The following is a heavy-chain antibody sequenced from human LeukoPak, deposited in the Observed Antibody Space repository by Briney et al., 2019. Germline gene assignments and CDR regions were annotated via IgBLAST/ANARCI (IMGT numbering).Heavy chain of an antibody. CDR3: ARLPDYYDSSGYYHLDY. J-gene: IGHJ4*02. CDR1: GYSFTSYW. CDR2: IYPGDSDT. D-gene: IGHD3-22*01. V-gene: IGHV5-51*01. Sequence: GESLKISCKGSGYSFTSYWIGWVRQMPGKGREWMGIIYPGDSDTRYSPSFQGQVTISADKSISTAYLQWSSLKASDTAMYYCARLPDYYDSSGYYHLDYWGQGTLVTVSS.